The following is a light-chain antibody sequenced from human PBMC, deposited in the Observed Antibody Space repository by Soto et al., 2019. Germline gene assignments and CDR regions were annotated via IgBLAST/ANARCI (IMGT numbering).Light chain of an antibody. CDR1: QDIGNY. J-gene: IGKJ4*01. V-gene: IGKV1-33*01. CDR2: DVS. Sequence: DIQMTQSPSSLPASIGDRVTITCQATQDIGNYLNWYQQKSGKAPKVLIYDVSSLATGVPTRFSGSGFGTDFTLTISSLQPEDFVTYYCQQYDNLLATFGGGTKVEI. CDR3: QQYDNLLAT.